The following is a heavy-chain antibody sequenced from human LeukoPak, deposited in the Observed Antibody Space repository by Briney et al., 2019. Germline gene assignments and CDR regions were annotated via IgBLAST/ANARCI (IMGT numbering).Heavy chain of an antibody. D-gene: IGHD4-17*01. J-gene: IGHJ4*02. CDR2: IYYSGST. Sequence: SETLSLTCTVSGGSISSSSYYWGWIRQPPGKGLEWIGYIYYSGSTYYNPSLKSRVTISVDTSKNQFSLKLSSVTAADTAVYYCARRGGDYPTAYFDYWGQGTLVTVSS. CDR3: ARRGGDYPTAYFDY. CDR1: GGSISSSSYY. V-gene: IGHV4-30-4*08.